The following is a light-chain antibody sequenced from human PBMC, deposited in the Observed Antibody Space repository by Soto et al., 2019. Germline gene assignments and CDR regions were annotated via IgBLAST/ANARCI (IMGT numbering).Light chain of an antibody. CDR1: QSVSSTL. Sequence: EIVLTQSPVALSLSPGERATLSCRASQSVSSTLLTWYQQKPGQAPRLLIYGVSSRATGIPDRFSGSGSGTDFILTISRLEPEDFAVYFCQHYGDSSWTFGQGTRVEI. J-gene: IGKJ1*01. CDR2: GVS. V-gene: IGKV3-20*01. CDR3: QHYGDSSWT.